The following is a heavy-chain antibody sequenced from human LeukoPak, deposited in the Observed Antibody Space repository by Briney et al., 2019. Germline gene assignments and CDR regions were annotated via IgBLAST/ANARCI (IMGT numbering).Heavy chain of an antibody. CDR3: AREMYCSGGSCYGDAFDI. D-gene: IGHD2-15*01. CDR2: IYSGGST. Sequence: PGGSLRLSCAASGFTVSNKYMSWVRQAPGSGLEWVSVIYSGGSTYYADSVKGRFSISRDKSKNTLYVQMNSLRAEDTALYYCAREMYCSGGSCYGDAFDIWGQGTMVTVSS. V-gene: IGHV3-66*01. CDR1: GFTVSNKY. J-gene: IGHJ3*02.